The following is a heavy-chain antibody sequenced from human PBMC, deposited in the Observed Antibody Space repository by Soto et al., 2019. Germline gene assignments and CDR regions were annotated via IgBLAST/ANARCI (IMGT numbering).Heavy chain of an antibody. D-gene: IGHD3-16*01. CDR1: GDSVSDNSAA. Sequence: SQTLSLTCAIPGDSVSDNSAAWNWIRQSPSRGLEWLGRTYYRSKWYNDYAVSVKSRITVTPDTSKNQFSLHLNSVTPEDTAVYDCAREFPYYVSSDSYLDYWGQGALVTVSS. J-gene: IGHJ4*02. CDR3: AREFPYYVSSDSYLDY. V-gene: IGHV6-1*01. CDR2: TYYRSKWYN.